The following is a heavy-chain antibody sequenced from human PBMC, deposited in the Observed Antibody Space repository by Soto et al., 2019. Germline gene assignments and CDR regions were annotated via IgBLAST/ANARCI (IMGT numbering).Heavy chain of an antibody. CDR2: INPSGGST. Sequence: ASVKVSCKASGYTFTSYYLHWVRQAPGQGLEWMGMINPSGGSTTYAQKFQGRVTMTRDTSTSTVSMELSSLRSEDTAVYYCARPAVAGRGSVTHVDYWGQGTLVTVSS. V-gene: IGHV1-46*01. J-gene: IGHJ4*02. CDR1: GYTFTSYY. D-gene: IGHD6-19*01. CDR3: ARPAVAGRGSVTHVDY.